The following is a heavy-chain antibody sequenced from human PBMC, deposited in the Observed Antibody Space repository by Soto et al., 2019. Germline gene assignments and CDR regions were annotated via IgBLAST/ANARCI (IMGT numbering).Heavy chain of an antibody. CDR3: ARKDKSGYFNWFDP. CDR1: GYKFTSYW. V-gene: IGHV5-51*01. CDR2: IFPSDSDT. J-gene: IGHJ5*02. D-gene: IGHD3-22*01. Sequence: GESLKISCRTSGYKFTSYWIAWVRQMPGKGLEWMGIIFPSDSDTRYSPSFQGQVTISADRSTSTVFLQWASLKASDTAVYFCARKDKSGYFNWFDPWGQGTLVTVYS.